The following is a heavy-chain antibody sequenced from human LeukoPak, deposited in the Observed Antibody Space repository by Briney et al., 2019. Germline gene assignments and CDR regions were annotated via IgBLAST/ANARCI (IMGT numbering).Heavy chain of an antibody. D-gene: IGHD4-23*01. J-gene: IGHJ4*02. CDR2: IIPIFGTA. CDR1: GGTFSSYA. V-gene: IGHV1-69*06. CDR3: ASPGGRRYFDY. Sequence: SVKVSCKASGGTFSSYAISWVRQAPGQGLEWMGGIIPIFGTANYAQKFQGRVTITADKATSTAYMELSSLRSEDTAVYYCASPGGRRYFDYWGQGTLVTVSS.